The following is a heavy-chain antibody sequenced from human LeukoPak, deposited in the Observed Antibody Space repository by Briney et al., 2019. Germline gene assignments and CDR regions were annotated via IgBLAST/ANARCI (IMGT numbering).Heavy chain of an antibody. CDR3: AKDPTGIHNYYFDY. CDR2: ISGSGGST. J-gene: IGHJ4*02. V-gene: IGHV3-23*01. CDR1: GFTFSSYA. D-gene: IGHD1-1*01. Sequence: GGSLRLSCAASGFTFSSYAMSWVRQAPGKGLEWVSAISGSGGSTYYADSVKGRFTISRGNSKNTLYLQMNSLRAEDTAVYYCAKDPTGIHNYYFDYWGQGTLVTVSS.